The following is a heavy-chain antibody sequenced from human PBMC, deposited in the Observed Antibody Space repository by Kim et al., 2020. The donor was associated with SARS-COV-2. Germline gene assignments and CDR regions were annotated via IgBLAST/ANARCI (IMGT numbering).Heavy chain of an antibody. J-gene: IGHJ3*01. CDR3: ARDFSGTTVTPPP. Sequence: GGSLRLSCAASGFTFSSYAMHWVRQAPGKGLEWVAVISYDGSNKYYADSVKGRFTISRDNSKNTLYLQMNSLRAEDTAVYYCARDFSGTTVTPPPWGQGTMVTVSS. CDR1: GFTFSSYA. V-gene: IGHV3-30*04. CDR2: ISYDGSNK. D-gene: IGHD4-17*01.